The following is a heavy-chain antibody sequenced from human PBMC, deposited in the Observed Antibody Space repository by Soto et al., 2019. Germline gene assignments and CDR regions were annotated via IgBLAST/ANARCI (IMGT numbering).Heavy chain of an antibody. J-gene: IGHJ6*02. V-gene: IGHV1-18*04. CDR2: ISAYNGNT. Sequence: QVQLVQSGAEVKKPGASVKVSCKASGYTFTSYGISWVRQAPGQGLEWMGWISAYNGNTNYAQKLQGRVTMTTDTSTSTGHMELSSLRSDDTAVYYCARVQSWYGSAVNYYGMDVWGQATTVTVSS. D-gene: IGHD6-13*01. CDR1: GYTFTSYG. CDR3: ARVQSWYGSAVNYYGMDV.